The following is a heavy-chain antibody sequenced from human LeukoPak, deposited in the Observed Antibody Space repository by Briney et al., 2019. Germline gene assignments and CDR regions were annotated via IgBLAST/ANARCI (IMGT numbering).Heavy chain of an antibody. CDR2: IIPILGIA. D-gene: IGHD1-26*01. V-gene: IGHV1-69*04. CDR1: GGTFSSYA. J-gene: IGHJ3*02. Sequence: SVKVSCKASGGTFSSYAISWVRQAPGQGLEWMGRIIPILGIANYAQKFQGRVTITADRSTSTAYMELSSLRSEDTAVYYCAREANPNAFDIWGQGTMVTVSS. CDR3: AREANPNAFDI.